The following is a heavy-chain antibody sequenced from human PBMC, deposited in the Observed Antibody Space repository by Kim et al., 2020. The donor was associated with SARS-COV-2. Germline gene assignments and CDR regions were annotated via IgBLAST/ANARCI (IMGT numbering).Heavy chain of an antibody. J-gene: IGHJ4*02. V-gene: IGHV3-20*03. D-gene: IGHD6-6*01. Sequence: TGYADSVKGRFTISRDNAKNSLYLQMNSLRAEDTALYYCARDGGHGSSSHWGQGTLVTVSS. CDR2: T. CDR3: ARDGGHGSSSH.